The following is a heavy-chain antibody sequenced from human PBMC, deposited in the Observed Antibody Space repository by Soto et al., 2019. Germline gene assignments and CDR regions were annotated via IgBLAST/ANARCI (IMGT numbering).Heavy chain of an antibody. CDR1: GGSISSYY. V-gene: IGHV4-59*01. J-gene: IGHJ4*02. Sequence: PSETLSLTCTVSGGSISSYYWSWIRQPPGKGLEWIGYIYYSGSTNYNPSLKSRVTISVDTSKNQFSLKLTSVTAADTAVYYCARGCSSSSYYWPFDYWGQGTLVTVSS. CDR3: ARGCSSSSYYWPFDY. D-gene: IGHD2-2*01. CDR2: IYYSGST.